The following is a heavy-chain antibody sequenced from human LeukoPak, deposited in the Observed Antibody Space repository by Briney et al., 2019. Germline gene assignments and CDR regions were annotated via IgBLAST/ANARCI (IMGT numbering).Heavy chain of an antibody. V-gene: IGHV4-59*08. J-gene: IGHJ4*02. CDR1: GGSISGYY. D-gene: IGHD3-16*01. Sequence: SETLSLTCTVSGGSISGYYWSWIRQTPGKGLDWIGYIYYSGSTNYNPSLKSRVIISVDTSKNQFSLKLSSVTAADTAVYFCAKAADYALAYWGQGTLVTVSS. CDR2: IYYSGST. CDR3: AKAADYALAY.